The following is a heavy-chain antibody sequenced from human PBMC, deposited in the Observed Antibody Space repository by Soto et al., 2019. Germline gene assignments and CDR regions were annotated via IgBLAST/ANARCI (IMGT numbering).Heavy chain of an antibody. CDR3: ARCYCSAGSCFTCWHFDL. Sequence: QVQVVQSGAEVKKPGASVKVACEASGYSFDTFGMSWVRQAPGQGLEWMGWISIEKGDTNSAQKFQDRVTMTTDTTTSTAYRELRSLTSDATAVYYSARCYCSAGSCFTCWHFDLWGRGTLVTVSS. V-gene: IGHV1-18*01. D-gene: IGHD2-15*01. CDR1: GYSFDTFG. J-gene: IGHJ2*01. CDR2: ISIEKGDT.